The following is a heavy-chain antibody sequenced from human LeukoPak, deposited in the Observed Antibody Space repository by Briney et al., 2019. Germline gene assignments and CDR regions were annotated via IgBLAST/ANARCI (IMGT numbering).Heavy chain of an antibody. V-gene: IGHV3-53*01. D-gene: IGHD3-16*01. CDR3: AREFDGMDV. Sequence: GGSLRLSCAASGFTFSNAWMSWVRQAPGKGLEWVSVIYSGGSTYYADSVKGRFTISRDNSKNTLYLQMNSLRAEDTAVYYCAREFDGMDVWGQGTTVTVSS. CDR1: GFTFSNAW. J-gene: IGHJ6*02. CDR2: IYSGGST.